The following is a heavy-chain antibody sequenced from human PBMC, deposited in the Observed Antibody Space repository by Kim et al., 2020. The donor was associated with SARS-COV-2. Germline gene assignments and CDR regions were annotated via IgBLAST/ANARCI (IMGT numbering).Heavy chain of an antibody. V-gene: IGHV7-4-1*02. J-gene: IGHJ2*01. Sequence: ASVKVSCKASGYTFTSYAMNWVRQAPGQGLEWMGWINTNTGNPTYAQGFTGRFVFSLDTSVSTAYLQISSLKAEDTAVYYCARGMYSSRLPYWYFDLWGRGTLVTVSS. CDR3: ARGMYSSRLPYWYFDL. D-gene: IGHD6-13*01. CDR1: GYTFTSYA. CDR2: INTNTGNP.